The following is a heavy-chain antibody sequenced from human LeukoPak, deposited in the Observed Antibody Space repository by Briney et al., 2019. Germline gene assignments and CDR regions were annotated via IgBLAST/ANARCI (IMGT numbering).Heavy chain of an antibody. D-gene: IGHD5-12*01. CDR3: ARADVDTVATDI. J-gene: IGHJ3*02. Sequence: PSETLSLTCTVSRGSIGSGAYYWSWIRQPPGKGLEWIGYIYHSGTTYHNPSLKSRITILVDRSKNQFSLKLSSVTAADTAVYYCARADVDTVATDIWGQGTMVTVSS. CDR1: RGSIGSGAYY. CDR2: IYHSGTT. V-gene: IGHV4-30-2*01.